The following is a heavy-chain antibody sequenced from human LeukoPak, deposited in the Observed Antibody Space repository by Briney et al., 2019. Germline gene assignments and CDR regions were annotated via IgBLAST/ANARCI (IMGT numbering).Heavy chain of an antibody. V-gene: IGHV4-39*01. D-gene: IGHD3-10*01. CDR3: ASPPHTLWSPGLYGMDV. CDR2: IYYSGST. J-gene: IGHJ6*02. Sequence: SETLSLTCTVSGGSLSSSSYYWGWIRQPPGKGLEWIGSIYYSGSTYYNPSLKSRVTISVDTSKNQFSLKLSSVTAADTAVYYCASPPHTLWSPGLYGMDVWGQGTTVTVSS. CDR1: GGSLSSSSYY.